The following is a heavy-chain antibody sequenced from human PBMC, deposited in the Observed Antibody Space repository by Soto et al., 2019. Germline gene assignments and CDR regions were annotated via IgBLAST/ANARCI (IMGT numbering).Heavy chain of an antibody. CDR2: IRSKAYGGTT. V-gene: IGHV3-49*03. J-gene: IGHJ4*02. CDR1: GFTFGDYA. CDR3: DGDSSGSLRDY. D-gene: IGHD6-19*01. Sequence: EVQLVESGGGSVQPGRSLRLSCTASGFTFGDYAMSWFRQAPGKGLEWVGFIRSKAYGGTTEYAASVKGRFTISRDDSKSIAYLQMNSLKTEDTAVYYCDGDSSGSLRDYWGQGTLVTVSS.